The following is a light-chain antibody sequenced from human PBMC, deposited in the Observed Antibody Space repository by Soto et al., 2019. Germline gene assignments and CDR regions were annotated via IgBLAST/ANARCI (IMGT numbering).Light chain of an antibody. Sequence: DIVMTQSPDSLAVSLGERATINCKSSQSVLYSSDNKNYLAWYQQKPGQPPQLLIYWASTRESGVPDRFSGSGSGTDFTLTISSLQAEDVAVYYCQQYYGSPPRTFGQGTKVEVK. CDR2: WAS. CDR1: QSVLYSSDNKNY. CDR3: QQYYGSPPRT. J-gene: IGKJ1*01. V-gene: IGKV4-1*01.